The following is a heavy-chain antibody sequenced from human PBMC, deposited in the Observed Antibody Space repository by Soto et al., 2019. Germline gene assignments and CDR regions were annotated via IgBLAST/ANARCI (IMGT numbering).Heavy chain of an antibody. D-gene: IGHD3-10*01. CDR1: GFPCSDTD. V-gene: IGHV3-23*01. CDR2: IGGNTGNT. J-gene: IGHJ5*01. Sequence: GGSLRVSCADSGFPCSDTDMTWVRQAPGKGLEWVSTIGGNTGNTYYADSVEGRFTISRDDSKNTVYLQMNSLRADDTAVYYCAKNSGWFGSWGQGTLVTVSS. CDR3: AKNSGWFGS.